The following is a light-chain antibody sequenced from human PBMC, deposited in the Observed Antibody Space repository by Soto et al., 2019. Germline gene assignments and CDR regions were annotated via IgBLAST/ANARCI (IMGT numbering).Light chain of an antibody. J-gene: IGKJ1*01. CDR3: QRYNNWPQA. CDR2: GAS. CDR1: QSVSSN. Sequence: EIVMTQSPATLSVSPGERATLSCRASQSVSSNLAWSQQKPGQAPRRLIYGASTRATGIPARFSGSGSGTEFTLTISSLQYEDFAVYYCQRYNNWPQAFGQGTKVEIK. V-gene: IGKV3-15*01.